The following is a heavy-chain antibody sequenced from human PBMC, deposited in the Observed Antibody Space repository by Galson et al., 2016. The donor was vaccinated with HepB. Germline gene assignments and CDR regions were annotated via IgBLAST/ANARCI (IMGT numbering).Heavy chain of an antibody. CDR1: KFTFSDYY. V-gene: IGHV3-11*01. D-gene: IGHD6-19*01. Sequence: SLRLSCAASKFTFSDYYMTWIRQAPGKGLEWVSYISSSGGTIYYADSVKGRLTISRDNAKNSLYLQMNSLRAEDTAVYYCARDAGGGWPYWDFDLWGRGTLVTVSS. J-gene: IGHJ2*01. CDR3: ARDAGGGWPYWDFDL. CDR2: ISSSGGTI.